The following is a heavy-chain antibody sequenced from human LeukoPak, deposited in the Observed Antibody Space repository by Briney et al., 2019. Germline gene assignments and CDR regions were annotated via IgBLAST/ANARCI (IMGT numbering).Heavy chain of an antibody. CDR2: IIPTLGIA. V-gene: IGHV1-69*02. CDR3: ARGVTVTGIDY. CDR1: GGTFSSYT. Sequence: GASVKVSCKASGGTFSSYTTSWVRQAPGQGLEWMGRIIPTLGIANYAQKFQGRVTITADKSTSTAYMELSSLRSEDTAVYYCARGVTVTGIDYWGQGTLVTVSS. D-gene: IGHD4-17*01. J-gene: IGHJ4*02.